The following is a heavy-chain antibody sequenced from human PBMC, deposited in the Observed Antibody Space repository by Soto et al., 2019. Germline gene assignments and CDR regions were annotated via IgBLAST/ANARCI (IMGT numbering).Heavy chain of an antibody. J-gene: IGHJ6*02. Sequence: ASVKVSCKASGYTFTSYGISWVRQAPGQGLEWMGWISAYNGNTNYAQKLQGRVTMTTDTSMSTAYMELRSLRSDDTAVYYCARDDPGLYYYYYGMDVWGQGTTVTVSS. CDR2: ISAYNGNT. CDR3: ARDDPGLYYYYYGMDV. V-gene: IGHV1-18*01. CDR1: GYTFTSYG.